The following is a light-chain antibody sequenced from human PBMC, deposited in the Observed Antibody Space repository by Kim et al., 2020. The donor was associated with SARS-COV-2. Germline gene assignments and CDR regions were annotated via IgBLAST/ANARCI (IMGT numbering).Light chain of an antibody. CDR2: LNSDGSH. V-gene: IGLV4-69*01. Sequence: SVKLPCPLSSGHSSYAIAWHQQQPEKGPRYLMKLNSDGSHSKGDGIPDRFSGSSSGAERYLTISSLQSEDEADYYCQTWGTGIWVFGGGTKLTVL. J-gene: IGLJ3*02. CDR1: SGHSSYA. CDR3: QTWGTGIWV.